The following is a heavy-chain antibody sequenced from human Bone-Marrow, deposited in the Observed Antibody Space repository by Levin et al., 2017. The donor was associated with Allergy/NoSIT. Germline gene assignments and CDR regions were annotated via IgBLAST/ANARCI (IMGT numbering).Heavy chain of an antibody. CDR2: IGTSGDT. CDR1: GFTFSSYD. V-gene: IGHV3-13*04. CDR3: VRVRPGGAYGLDV. J-gene: IGHJ6*02. D-gene: IGHD3-10*01. Sequence: GESLKISCAASGFTFSSYDMHWVRQVTGKGLEWVSAIGTSGDTYYPGSVKGRFTISRENAKNSLYLQMNSLRAGDTAVYYCVRVRPGGAYGLDVWGQGTTVTVSS.